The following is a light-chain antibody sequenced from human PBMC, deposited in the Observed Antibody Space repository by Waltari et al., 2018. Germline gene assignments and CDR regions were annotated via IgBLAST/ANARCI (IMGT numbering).Light chain of an antibody. CDR2: DAS. J-gene: IGKJ1*01. CDR3: QQYYDYPIN. Sequence: DIQMTQSPSTVSASLGDRVTITCRASQNLNTFLPWYQQKPGAVPNLLIYDASTLERGVPSRFSGSGSGTHFTLTISGLQPDDFATYYCQQYYDYPINFGQGTKVEI. V-gene: IGKV1-5*01. CDR1: QNLNTF.